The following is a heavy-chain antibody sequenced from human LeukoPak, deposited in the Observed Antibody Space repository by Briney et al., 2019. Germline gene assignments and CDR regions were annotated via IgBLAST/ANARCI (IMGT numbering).Heavy chain of an antibody. CDR2: IYYSGST. CDR1: GGSISSGGYY. D-gene: IGHD2-15*01. CDR3: AREIVEYGMDV. V-gene: IGHV4-31*03. Sequence: SQTLSLTCTVSGGSISSGGYYWSCIRQHPGKGLEWIGYIYYSGSTYYNPSLKSRVTISVDTSKNQFSLKLSSVTAADTAVYYCAREIVEYGMDVWGQGTTATVSS. J-gene: IGHJ6*02.